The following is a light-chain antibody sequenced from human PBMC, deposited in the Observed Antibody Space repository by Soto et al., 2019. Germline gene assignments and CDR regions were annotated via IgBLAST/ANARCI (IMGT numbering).Light chain of an antibody. CDR2: DAS. CDR1: QSVSSY. V-gene: IGKV3-11*01. J-gene: IGKJ2*01. Sequence: EIVLTQSPATLSLSPGESATLSCRASQSVSSYLAWYQQKPGQAPRLLIYDASNRATGIPARFSGSGSGTDFTLTISSLEPEDFAVYYCQQRSNWQTFGQGTKLEIK. CDR3: QQRSNWQT.